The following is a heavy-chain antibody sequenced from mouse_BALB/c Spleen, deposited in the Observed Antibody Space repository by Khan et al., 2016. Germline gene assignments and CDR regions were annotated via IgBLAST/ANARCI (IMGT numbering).Heavy chain of an antibody. CDR1: GYTFSSYW. CDR2: ILPGSDTT. CDR3: ARLLRGYFGV. Sequence: QVQLQQSGAELMKPGASVKISCKATGYTFSSYWIEWVKQRPGHGLVWIGEILPGSDTTNYNEKFKGKATFTADTSSNTAYMQLSSLTSEDSAVYYCARLLRGYFGVWGAGTTVTVSS. D-gene: IGHD1-1*01. V-gene: IGHV1-9*01. J-gene: IGHJ1*01.